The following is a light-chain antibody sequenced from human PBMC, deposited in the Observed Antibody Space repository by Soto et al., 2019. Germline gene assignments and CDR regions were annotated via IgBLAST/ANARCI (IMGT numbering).Light chain of an antibody. CDR2: AAS. V-gene: IGKV3-20*01. CDR3: QPYGSSRS. J-gene: IGKJ1*01. Sequence: EIVLTQSPGTLSLSPGETATLSCRASQSISSDYLAWDQKKPCLAARILIYAASSRATGIPERFSGGGPGTDFTLTICRLEPEDFAVYYCQPYGSSRSFGQSIRAEI. CDR1: QSISSDY.